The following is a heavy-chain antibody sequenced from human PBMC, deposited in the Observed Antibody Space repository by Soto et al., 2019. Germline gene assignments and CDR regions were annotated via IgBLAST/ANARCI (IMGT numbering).Heavy chain of an antibody. CDR1: GFTFSSYG. V-gene: IGHV3-30*18. CDR3: AKDLDYCSGGSCDYYYGMDV. J-gene: IGHJ6*02. D-gene: IGHD2-15*01. Sequence: PGGSLRLSCAASGFTFSSYGMHWVRQAPGKGLEWVAVISYDGSNKYYADSVKGRFTISRDNSKNTLYLQMNSLRAEDTAVYYCAKDLDYCSGGSCDYYYGMDVWGQGTTVTVSS. CDR2: ISYDGSNK.